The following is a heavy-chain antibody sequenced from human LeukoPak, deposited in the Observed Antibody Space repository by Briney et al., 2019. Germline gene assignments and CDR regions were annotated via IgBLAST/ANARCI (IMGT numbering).Heavy chain of an antibody. V-gene: IGHV3-7*03. CDR1: GFTFSDHY. Sequence: GGSLRLFCAASGFTFSDHYMDWVRQTPGKGLEWVANIQQDGSDKNYVDSVKGRFTISRDNAKKSLSLQMNSLRAEDTAVYYCAKLGYCSSTSCYTPFYYFDYWGQGTLVTVSS. J-gene: IGHJ4*02. D-gene: IGHD2-2*02. CDR3: AKLGYCSSTSCYTPFYYFDY. CDR2: IQQDGSDK.